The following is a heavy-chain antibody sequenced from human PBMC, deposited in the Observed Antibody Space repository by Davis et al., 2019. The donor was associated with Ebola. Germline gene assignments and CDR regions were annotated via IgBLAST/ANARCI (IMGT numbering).Heavy chain of an antibody. CDR2: ISSSGSTI. Sequence: GESLKISCAASGFTFSDYYMSWIRQAPGKGLEWVSYISSSGSTIYYADSVKGRFTISRDNAKNSLYLQMNSLRAEDTAVYYCARVAVLGAFDIWGQGTMVTVSS. V-gene: IGHV3-11*01. CDR3: ARVAVLGAFDI. J-gene: IGHJ3*02. CDR1: GFTFSDYY. D-gene: IGHD1-1*01.